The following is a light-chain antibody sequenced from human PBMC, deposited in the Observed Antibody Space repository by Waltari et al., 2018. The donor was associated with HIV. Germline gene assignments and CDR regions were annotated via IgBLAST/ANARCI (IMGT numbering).Light chain of an antibody. J-gene: IGKJ3*01. Sequence: DIVLTQSPGTLSLSPGERATLSCRASQSVSSSYLAWYQQKPGQAPRLLIYGASSRATGIPDRCSGSGSGTDFTLTISRLEPEDFAVYYCQQYGSSLFTFGPGTKVDIK. CDR2: GAS. V-gene: IGKV3-20*01. CDR1: QSVSSSY. CDR3: QQYGSSLFT.